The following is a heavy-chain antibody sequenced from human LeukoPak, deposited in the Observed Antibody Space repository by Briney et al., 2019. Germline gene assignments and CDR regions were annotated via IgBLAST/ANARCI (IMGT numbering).Heavy chain of an antibody. J-gene: IGHJ4*02. D-gene: IGHD3-22*01. CDR3: ARDDYYDSSGYHDY. CDR1: GGTFSSYA. Sequence: SVKVSCKASGGTFSSYAISWVRQAPGQGLEWMGGIIPIFGTANYAQKFQGRVTITTDESTSTAYMELSSLRSEDTAVYYCARDDYYDSSGYHDYWGQGTLVTVSS. CDR2: IIPIFGTA. V-gene: IGHV1-69*05.